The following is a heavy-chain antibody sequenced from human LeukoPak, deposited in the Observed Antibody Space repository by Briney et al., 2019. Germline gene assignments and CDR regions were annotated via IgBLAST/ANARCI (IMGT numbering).Heavy chain of an antibody. J-gene: IGHJ3*02. CDR1: GDSISSYY. Sequence: SETLSLTCTVSGDSISSYYWSWIRQPPGKGLEWIGYIYYSGSTNYNPSLKSRVTISVDTSKNQFSLKLSSVTAADTAVYYCARDRYDILTGPTRGAFDIWGQGTMVTVSS. CDR2: IYYSGST. V-gene: IGHV4-59*01. CDR3: ARDRYDILTGPTRGAFDI. D-gene: IGHD3-9*01.